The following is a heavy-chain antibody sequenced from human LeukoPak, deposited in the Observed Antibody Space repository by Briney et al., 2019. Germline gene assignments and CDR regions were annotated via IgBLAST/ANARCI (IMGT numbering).Heavy chain of an antibody. J-gene: IGHJ3*02. D-gene: IGHD2-2*02. V-gene: IGHV3-48*01. Sequence: PGGSLRLSCAASGFTFSSYSMNWVRQAPGKGLEWVSYISCSSSTIYYADSVKGRFTISRDNAKNSLYLQMNSLRAEDTAVYYCARDVRGGYCSSTSCYTSDAFDIWGQGTMVTVSS. CDR1: GFTFSSYS. CDR2: ISCSSSTI. CDR3: ARDVRGGYCSSTSCYTSDAFDI.